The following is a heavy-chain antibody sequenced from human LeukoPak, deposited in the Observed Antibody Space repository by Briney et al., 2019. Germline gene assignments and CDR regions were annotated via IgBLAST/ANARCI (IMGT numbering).Heavy chain of an antibody. J-gene: IGHJ5*02. V-gene: IGHV3-23*01. CDR2: ISGSGGST. CDR1: GFTFSSYG. Sequence: PGGSLRLSCAASGFTFSSYGMSWVRQAPGKGLEWVSAISGSGGSTYYADSVKGRFTISRDNSKNTLYLQMNSLRAEDTAVYYCARPLMYYYGSETYFWFDPWGQGTLVTVSS. CDR3: ARPLMYYYGSETYFWFDP. D-gene: IGHD3-10*01.